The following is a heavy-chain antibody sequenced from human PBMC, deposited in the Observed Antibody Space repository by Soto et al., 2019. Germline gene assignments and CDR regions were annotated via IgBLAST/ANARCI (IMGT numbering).Heavy chain of an antibody. CDR1: GYTFTSYA. CDR2: INAGNGNT. Sequence: ASVKVSCKASGYTFTSYAMHWVRQAPGQRLEWMGWINAGNGNTKYSQKFQGRVTITRDTSASTAYMELSSLRSEDTAVYYCARWVAAAGSYYYYYYGMDVWGQGTTVTV. D-gene: IGHD6-13*01. J-gene: IGHJ6*02. CDR3: ARWVAAAGSYYYYYYGMDV. V-gene: IGHV1-3*01.